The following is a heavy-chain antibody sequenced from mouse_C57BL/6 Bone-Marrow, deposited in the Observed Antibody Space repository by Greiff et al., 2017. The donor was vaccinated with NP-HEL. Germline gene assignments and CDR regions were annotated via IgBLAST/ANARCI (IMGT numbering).Heavy chain of an antibody. V-gene: IGHV1-55*01. D-gene: IGHD2-1*01. CDR2: IYPGSGST. CDR3: AREDILVHYGNYDYYAMDY. J-gene: IGHJ4*01. CDR1: GYTFTSYW. Sequence: QVQLQQPGAELVKPGASVKMSCKASGYTFTSYWITWVKQRPGQGLEWIGDIYPGSGSTNYNEKFKSKATLTVDKPSSTAYMQLSSLTSEDSAVYYCAREDILVHYGNYDYYAMDYWGQGTSVTVSS.